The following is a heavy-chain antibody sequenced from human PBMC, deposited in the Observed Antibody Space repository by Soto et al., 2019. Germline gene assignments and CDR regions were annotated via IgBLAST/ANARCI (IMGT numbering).Heavy chain of an antibody. CDR1: GFTFSSYA. CDR2: ISGSGGST. J-gene: IGHJ4*02. CDR3: ARRGSGSYYDY. V-gene: IGHV3-23*01. D-gene: IGHD1-26*01. Sequence: EVQLLESGGGLVQPGGSLRLSCAASGFTFSSYAMRWVRQAPGKGLEWVSAISGSGGSTYYADSVKVRFTISRDNSTKTLYLQMNSLSSGDTDGYYCARRGSGSYYDYWGQGALVTVSS.